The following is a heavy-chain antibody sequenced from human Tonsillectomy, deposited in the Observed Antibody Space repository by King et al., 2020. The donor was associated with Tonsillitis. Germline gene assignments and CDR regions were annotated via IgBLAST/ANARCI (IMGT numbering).Heavy chain of an antibody. J-gene: IGHJ6*02. CDR2: IIPIFGTA. D-gene: IGHD1-26*01. Sequence: QLVQSGAEVKKPGSSVKVSCKASGGTFCSYAISWVRQAPGQGLEWMGGIIPIFGTANYAQKFQGRVTITADESTSTAYMELSSLRSEDTAVYYCASVIVGATEVAYYYYGMDVWGQGTTVTVSS. CDR3: ASVIVGATEVAYYYYGMDV. V-gene: IGHV1-69*01. CDR1: GGTFCSYA.